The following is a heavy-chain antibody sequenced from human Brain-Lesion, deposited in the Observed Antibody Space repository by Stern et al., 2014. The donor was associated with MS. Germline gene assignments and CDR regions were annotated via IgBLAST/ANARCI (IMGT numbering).Heavy chain of an antibody. D-gene: IGHD3-3*01. J-gene: IGHJ6*02. CDR3: ARDQRGITIFGVVTDYYYLGMDV. CDR2: INPTTGGT. CDR1: GYIFTGYY. V-gene: IGHV1-2*06. Sequence: QVQLVESGAEVKKSGASVKVSCKTSGYIFTGYYIHWVRQAPGQGLEWMARINPTTGGTKFAQTFQGQVTMSSATSISTAYVELSSRTSDDTAVYYCARDQRGITIFGVVTDYYYLGMDVWGQGTTVTVSS.